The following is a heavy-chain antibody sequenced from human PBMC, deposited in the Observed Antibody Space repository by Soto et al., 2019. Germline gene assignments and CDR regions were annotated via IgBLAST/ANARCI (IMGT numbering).Heavy chain of an antibody. J-gene: IGHJ3*02. D-gene: IGHD1-26*01. V-gene: IGHV3-30*04. CDR3: ARRSFTYSGSPLEPWSDALDI. Sequence: QVQLVESGGGVVQPGRSLRLSCAASGFSISTYALHWVRQAPGKGPEWVAIISYNGNNKHYADSVKGRFTSSSDNSKNTVDLKMNSLRVEDTAMYYSARRSFTYSGSPLEPWSDALDIWGQGTMVTVSS. CDR2: ISYNGNNK. CDR1: GFSISTYA.